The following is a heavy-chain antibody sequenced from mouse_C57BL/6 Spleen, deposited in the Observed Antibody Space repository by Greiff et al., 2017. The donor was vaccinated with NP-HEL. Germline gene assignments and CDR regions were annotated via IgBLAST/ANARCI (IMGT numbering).Heavy chain of an antibody. CDR1: GYTFTDYY. D-gene: IGHD1-1*01. CDR3: ARSLYGSSYEDDY. CDR2: IYPGSGNT. V-gene: IGHV1-76*01. Sequence: QVHVKQSGAELVRPGASVKLSCKASGYTFTDYYINWVKQRPGQGLEWIARIYPGSGNTYYNEKFKGKATLTAEKSSSTAYMQLSSLTSEDSAVYFCARSLYGSSYEDDYWGQGTTLTVSS. J-gene: IGHJ2*01.